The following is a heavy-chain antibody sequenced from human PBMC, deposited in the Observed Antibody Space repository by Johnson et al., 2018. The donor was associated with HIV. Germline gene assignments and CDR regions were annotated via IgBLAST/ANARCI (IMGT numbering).Heavy chain of an antibody. J-gene: IGHJ3*02. V-gene: IGHV3-21*01. Sequence: VQLVESGGGVVQPGRSLRLSCAASGFTFSSYAMHWVRQAPGTGLEWVSAISGSGGSTYYADSVKGRFIISRDNAKNSLYLQMNSLSAGDTAVYYCAREVGSWYSSSSGAFDIWGQGTMVTVSS. CDR2: ISGSGGST. CDR1: GFTFSSYA. D-gene: IGHD6-6*01. CDR3: AREVGSWYSSSSGAFDI.